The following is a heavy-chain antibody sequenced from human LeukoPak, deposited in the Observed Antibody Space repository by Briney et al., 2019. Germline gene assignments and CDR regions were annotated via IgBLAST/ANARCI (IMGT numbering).Heavy chain of an antibody. J-gene: IGHJ5*02. V-gene: IGHV1-18*01. CDR3: AVGYCSSTSCTKGTPPEFDP. Sequence: ASVKVSCKASHYSFTNYGISWVRQAPGQGLEWMGWISVYNGNTKYTQQLQGRVTMTTDTSTTTAYMELRSLRSDDTAVYYCAVGYCSSTSCTKGTPPEFDPWGQGTLVTVSS. CDR1: HYSFTNYG. D-gene: IGHD2-2*01. CDR2: ISVYNGNT.